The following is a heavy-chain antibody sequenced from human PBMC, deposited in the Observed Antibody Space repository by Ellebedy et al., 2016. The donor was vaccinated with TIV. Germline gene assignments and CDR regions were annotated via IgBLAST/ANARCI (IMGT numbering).Heavy chain of an antibody. D-gene: IGHD4-17*01. J-gene: IGHJ5*02. V-gene: IGHV3-53*01. CDR1: GFTVSSNY. Sequence: GGSLRLSXAASGFTVSSNYMSWVRQAPGKGLEWVSVIYSGGSTYYADSVKGRFTISRDNSKNTLYLQMNSLRAEDTAVYYCARMDLRYGNNWFNPWGQGTLVTVSS. CDR2: IYSGGST. CDR3: ARMDLRYGNNWFNP.